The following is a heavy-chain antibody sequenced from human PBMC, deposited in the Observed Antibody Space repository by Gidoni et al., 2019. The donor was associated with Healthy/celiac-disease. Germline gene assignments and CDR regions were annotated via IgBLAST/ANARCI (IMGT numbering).Heavy chain of an antibody. CDR1: GATFSRYP. CDR3: ARPFAWVVAATIAVASNHYGMDV. J-gene: IGHJ6*02. Sequence: QVPLVQSGAEVQKPGSSVQVSCKVSGATFSRYPLRCVPQAPGQGLEWMGGIIPIFGTANYAQKFQGRVTITADESTSTAYMELSSLRSEDTAVYYCARPFAWVVAATIAVASNHYGMDVWGQGTTVTVSS. CDR2: IIPIFGTA. V-gene: IGHV1-69*01. D-gene: IGHD2-15*01.